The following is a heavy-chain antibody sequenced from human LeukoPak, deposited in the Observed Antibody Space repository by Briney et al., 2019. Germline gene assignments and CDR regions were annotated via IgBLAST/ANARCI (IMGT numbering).Heavy chain of an antibody. CDR3: ARGTKYYYTSGSHLDY. D-gene: IGHD3-10*01. Sequence: SSVKVSCKASGYTFTSYGISWVRQAPGQGLEWMGWISAYNGNTNYAQKLQGRVTMTTDTSTSTAYMELSGLRSEDTAVYYCARGTKYYYTSGSHLDYWGQGTLVSVSS. CDR2: ISAYNGNT. V-gene: IGHV1-18*01. J-gene: IGHJ4*02. CDR1: GYTFTSYG.